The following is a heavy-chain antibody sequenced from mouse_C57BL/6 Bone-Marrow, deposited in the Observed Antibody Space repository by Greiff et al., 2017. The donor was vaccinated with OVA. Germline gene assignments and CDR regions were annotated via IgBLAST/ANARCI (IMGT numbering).Heavy chain of an antibody. CDR2: IDPSDSYT. CDR3: ARKGAPYFDY. CDR1: GYTFTSYW. Sequence: QVQLQQPGAELVMPGASVKLSCKASGYTFTSYWMHWVKQRPGQGLEWIGEIDPSDSYTNYNQKFKGKSTLTVDKSSSTAYMQLSSLTSEDFAVYYCARKGAPYFDYWGQRTTLTVSS. J-gene: IGHJ2*01. V-gene: IGHV1-69*01.